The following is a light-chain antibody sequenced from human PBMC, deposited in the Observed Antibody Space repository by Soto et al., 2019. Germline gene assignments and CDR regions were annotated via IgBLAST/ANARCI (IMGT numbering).Light chain of an antibody. CDR2: AAS. CDR1: QGISNF. CDR3: KKYSSCRV. V-gene: IGKV1-27*01. Sequence: DIQMTQSPTSLSASVGDRVTITCRASQGISNFVAWYQQKPGKPHKLLIYAASTLQSGVPSRFSGSGSGTDFTLPISSLQPDYVATYSCKKYSSCRVFGPGTQVEI. J-gene: IGKJ3*01.